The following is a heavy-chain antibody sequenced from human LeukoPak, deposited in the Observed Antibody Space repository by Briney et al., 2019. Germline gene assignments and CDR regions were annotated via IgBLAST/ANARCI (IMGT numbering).Heavy chain of an antibody. D-gene: IGHD3-10*01. CDR3: ARLYYYGSGSYFFEP. CDR2: IYYSGST. Sequence: PSETLSLTCSVSGGSISSSSYYWGWIRQPPGKGLEWIGSIYYSGSTYYNPSLKSRVTISADTSKNQFSLKLSSVTAADTAVYYCARLYYYGSGSYFFEPWGQGTLVTVSS. J-gene: IGHJ5*02. V-gene: IGHV4-39*01. CDR1: GGSISSSSYY.